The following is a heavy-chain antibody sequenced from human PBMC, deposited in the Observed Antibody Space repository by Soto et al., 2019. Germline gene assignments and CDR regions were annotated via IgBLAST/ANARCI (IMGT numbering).Heavy chain of an antibody. CDR1: GGSINNYY. Sequence: QVQLQESGPRLVKPSETLSLTCTVSGGSINNYYWSWIRQSPGKGLEWIGYISYSGSTNYNPSLKSRVTISVDTSKNQISLNLSSVSAADTAVYFCSRGHYTRPYWYGMDVWGQGTSVTVSS. J-gene: IGHJ6*02. CDR2: ISYSGST. D-gene: IGHD4-4*01. CDR3: SRGHYTRPYWYGMDV. V-gene: IGHV4-59*12.